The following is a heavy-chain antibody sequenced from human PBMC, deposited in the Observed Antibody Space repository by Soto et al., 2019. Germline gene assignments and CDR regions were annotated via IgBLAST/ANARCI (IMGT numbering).Heavy chain of an antibody. Sequence: GGSLRLSCAASGFIFSSYGMHWVRQAPGRGPEWVTVISYDGTNKYYADSVKGRFTISRDNSKNTLYLQLNSLRAEDTAMYYCATGREYSTRWCPHYWGQGTLVPVS. V-gene: IGHV3-30*03. CDR1: GFIFSSYG. J-gene: IGHJ4*02. D-gene: IGHD2-2*01. CDR3: ATGREYSTRWCPHY. CDR2: ISYDGTNK.